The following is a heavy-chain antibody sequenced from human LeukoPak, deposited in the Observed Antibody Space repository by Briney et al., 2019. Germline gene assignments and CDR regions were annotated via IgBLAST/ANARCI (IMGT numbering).Heavy chain of an antibody. V-gene: IGHV4-59*01. D-gene: IGHD3-3*01. J-gene: IGHJ3*02. CDR3: ARGFSFDI. CDR1: GGSISSYY. CDR2: IYYSGGT. Sequence: SETLSLTCTVSGGSISSYYWSWTRQPPGKGLEWIGYIYYSGGTNYNPSLKSRVTISVDTSKNQFSLKLSSVTAADTAVYYCARGFSFDIWGQGTMVTVSS.